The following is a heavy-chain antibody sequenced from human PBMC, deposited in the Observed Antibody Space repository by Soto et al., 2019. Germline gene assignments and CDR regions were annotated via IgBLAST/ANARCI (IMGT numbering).Heavy chain of an antibody. CDR1: GLSITDSEMG. Sequence: QVTLKESGPVLVKPTETLTLRCTVSGLSITDSEMGVSWIRQPPGQPLEWLAHIDSSGAKSDRTVLKSRLAISTDTSKSQLVLTMTNMDPADTATSYCARRHLAVAVTPWFDPWGQGIPVTVSS. CDR2: IDSSGAK. D-gene: IGHD2-15*01. CDR3: ARRHLAVAVTPWFDP. V-gene: IGHV2-26*01. J-gene: IGHJ5*02.